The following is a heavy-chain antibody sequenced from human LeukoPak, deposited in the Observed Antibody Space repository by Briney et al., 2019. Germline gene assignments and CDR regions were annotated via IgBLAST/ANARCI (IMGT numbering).Heavy chain of an antibody. CDR2: ISSSGSTI. Sequence: GGSLRLSCAASVFTFSSYEMNWVRQAPGKGLEWVSYISSSGSTIYYADSVKGRFTISRDNAKNSLYLQMNSLRAEATAVYYCAELGITMIGGVWGKGTTVTISS. CDR3: AELGITMIGGV. J-gene: IGHJ6*04. D-gene: IGHD3-10*02. V-gene: IGHV3-48*03. CDR1: VFTFSSYE.